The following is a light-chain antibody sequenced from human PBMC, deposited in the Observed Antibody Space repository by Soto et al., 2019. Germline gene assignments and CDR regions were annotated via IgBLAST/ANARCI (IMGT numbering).Light chain of an antibody. CDR3: QQSYSTPPT. CDR1: QNISRY. Sequence: DIQMTQSPSSLSASVGDRVTITCRASQNISRYLNWYQQKPGGVPKLMIFGISTLHSGAPARFSGRGAATNFTLTISSLQPEDFAFSYCQQSYSTPPTFGPGTKVEV. CDR2: GIS. V-gene: IGKV1-39*01. J-gene: IGKJ1*01.